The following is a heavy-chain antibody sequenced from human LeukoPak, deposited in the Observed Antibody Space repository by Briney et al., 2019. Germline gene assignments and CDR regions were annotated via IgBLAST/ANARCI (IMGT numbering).Heavy chain of an antibody. CDR3: AKGLRTGVGPYMGYHYYMDV. V-gene: IGHV3-23*01. Sequence: GGSLRLSCAASGFTFSSYAMSWVRQAPGKGLKWVSTINDNGAGTYYADSVKGRFTISRDNSYNTVSLQMNSLRDEDTGVYYCAKGLRTGVGPYMGYHYYMDVWGKGATVTVSS. CDR1: GFTFSSYA. D-gene: IGHD3-16*01. J-gene: IGHJ6*03. CDR2: INDNGAGT.